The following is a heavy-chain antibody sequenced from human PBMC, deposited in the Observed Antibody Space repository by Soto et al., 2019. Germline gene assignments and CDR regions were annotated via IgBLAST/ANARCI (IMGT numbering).Heavy chain of an antibody. D-gene: IGHD3-22*01. CDR1: GGSISSYY. Sequence: SETLSLTCTVSGGSISSYYWSWIRQPPGKGLEWIGYIYYSGSTNYNPSLKSRVTISVDTSKNQFSLKLSSVTAADTAVYYCARDSSRDSSGYYYKWNWFDPWGQGTLVTVSS. V-gene: IGHV4-59*01. CDR3: ARDSSRDSSGYYYKWNWFDP. J-gene: IGHJ5*02. CDR2: IYYSGST.